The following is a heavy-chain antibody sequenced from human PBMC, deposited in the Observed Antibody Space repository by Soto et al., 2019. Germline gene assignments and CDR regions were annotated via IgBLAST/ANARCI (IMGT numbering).Heavy chain of an antibody. CDR2: LNSDGSTR. CDR3: ARDSGYSYGDVFFDF. D-gene: IGHD5-12*01. V-gene: IGHV3-74*01. J-gene: IGHJ4*02. CDR1: GFRFSSFW. Sequence: EVQLVESGGGLVQPGGSLTLSCATSGFRFSSFWMHWVRQAPGKGPVWVSRLNSDGSTRTYADSVKGRFTISRDNAKNTLYLQMNSLRAEDTAMYYCARDSGYSYGDVFFDFWGQGTLVIVSS.